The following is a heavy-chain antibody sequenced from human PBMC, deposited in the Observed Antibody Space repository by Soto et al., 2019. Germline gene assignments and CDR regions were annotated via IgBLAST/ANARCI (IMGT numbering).Heavy chain of an antibody. D-gene: IGHD4-17*01. Sequence: PSETLSLTCTVSGGSISSGDYYWSWIRQPPGKGLEWIGYIYYSGSTYYNPSLKSRVTMSVDTSKNQFSLKLSSVTAADTAVYYCARGPPTYGDYVGWFDPWGQGTLVTVSS. CDR2: IYYSGST. CDR1: GGSISSGDYY. V-gene: IGHV4-30-4*01. CDR3: ARGPPTYGDYVGWFDP. J-gene: IGHJ5*02.